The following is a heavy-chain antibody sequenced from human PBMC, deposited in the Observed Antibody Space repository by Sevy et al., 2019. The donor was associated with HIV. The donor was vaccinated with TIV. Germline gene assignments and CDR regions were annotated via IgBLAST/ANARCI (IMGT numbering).Heavy chain of an antibody. CDR2: IIPIFGTA. D-gene: IGHD6-13*01. CDR1: GGTFSSYA. Sequence: ASVKVSCKASGGTFSSYAISWVRQAPGQGLEWMGGIIPIFGTANYAQKFQGRVTITADESTSTAYMERSSLRSEDTAVYYCASQIAAAGNYYYYYGMDVWGQGTTVTVSS. CDR3: ASQIAAAGNYYYYYGMDV. V-gene: IGHV1-69*13. J-gene: IGHJ6*02.